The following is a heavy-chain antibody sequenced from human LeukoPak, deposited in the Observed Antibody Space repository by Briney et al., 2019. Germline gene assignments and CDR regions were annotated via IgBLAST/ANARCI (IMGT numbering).Heavy chain of an antibody. V-gene: IGHV1-18*01. D-gene: IGHD3-22*01. CDR3: ARDYYYDTSGYYKMDY. CDR2: ISAYNGNT. J-gene: IGHJ4*02. CDR1: GYTFTNYG. Sequence: ASVKVSCKASGYTFTNYGISWVRQAPGQGLEWMGWISAYNGNTNYAQNVQGRVTMTTDTSTSTAYMELRSLISDDTAVYYCARDYYYDTSGYYKMDYWGKGTLVTVSS.